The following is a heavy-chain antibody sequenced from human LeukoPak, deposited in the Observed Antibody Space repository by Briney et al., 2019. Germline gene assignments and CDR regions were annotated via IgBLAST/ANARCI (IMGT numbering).Heavy chain of an antibody. CDR1: GFTFSSYG. CDR2: ISGSGGST. D-gene: IGHD3-10*01. Sequence: PGGSLRLSCAASGFTFSSYGMSWVRQAPGKGLEWVSAISGSGGSTYYADSVKGRFTISRDNSKNTLYLQMNSLRAEDTAVYYCAKDRYGSGSLEPWGQGTLVTVSS. J-gene: IGHJ5*02. CDR3: AKDRYGSGSLEP. V-gene: IGHV3-23*01.